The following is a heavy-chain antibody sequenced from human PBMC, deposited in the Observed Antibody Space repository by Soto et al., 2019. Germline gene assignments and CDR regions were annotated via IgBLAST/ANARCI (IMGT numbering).Heavy chain of an antibody. Sequence: PGGSLRLSCAASSFTFSSYGMHWVRQAPGKGLEWVAVISYDGSNKYYADSVKGRFTISRDNSKNTLYLQMNSLRAEDTAVYYCAKEGDSSSWYTAAWLERYYYYGMDVWGQGT. CDR3: AKEGDSSSWYTAAWLERYYYYGMDV. J-gene: IGHJ6*02. CDR1: SFTFSSYG. V-gene: IGHV3-30*18. CDR2: ISYDGSNK. D-gene: IGHD6-13*01.